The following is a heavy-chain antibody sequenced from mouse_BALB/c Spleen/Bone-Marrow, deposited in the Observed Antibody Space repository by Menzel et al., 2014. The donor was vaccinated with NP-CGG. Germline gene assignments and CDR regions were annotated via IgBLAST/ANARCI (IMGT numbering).Heavy chain of an antibody. D-gene: IGHD2-4*01. J-gene: IGHJ1*01. CDR1: GFTFTDYY. CDR3: AREIINDYHWYFDV. Sequence: EVKLVESGGGLVQPGGSLRLSCATSGFTFTDYYMSWVRQPPGKAHEWLGFIRNKANGYTTEYSASVKGRFTNSRDNSQSILYLQMNTLRAEDSATYYCAREIINDYHWYFDVWGAGTTVTVSS. V-gene: IGHV7-3*02. CDR2: IRNKANGYTT.